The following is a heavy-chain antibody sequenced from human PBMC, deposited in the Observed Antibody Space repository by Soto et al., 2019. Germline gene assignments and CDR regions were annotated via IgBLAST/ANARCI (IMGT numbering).Heavy chain of an antibody. D-gene: IGHD6-13*01. CDR3: AREAGIAAFEESQRGYYGMDV. CDR2: IIPIFGTA. J-gene: IGHJ6*02. V-gene: IGHV1-69*13. CDR1: GGTFSSYA. Sequence: GASVKVSCKASGGTFSSYAISWVLQAPGQGLEWMGGIIPIFGTANYAQKFQGRVTITADESTSTAYMELSSLRSEDTAVYYCAREAGIAAFEESQRGYYGMDVWGQGTTVTVSS.